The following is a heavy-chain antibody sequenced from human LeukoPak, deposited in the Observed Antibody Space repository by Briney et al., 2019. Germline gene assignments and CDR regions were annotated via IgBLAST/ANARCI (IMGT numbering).Heavy chain of an antibody. CDR1: GYTFTSYG. J-gene: IGHJ4*02. D-gene: IGHD3-10*01. CDR2: ISPYNGNT. Sequence: ASVKVSCKASGYTFTSYGFSWVRQAPGQGLEWMGWISPYNGNTNYAQKLQGRVTMTTDTSTSTAYMELRSLRSDDTAVYYCDRYKQWECFGSGNYFDYWGQGTLVTVSS. V-gene: IGHV1-18*01. CDR3: DRYKQWECFGSGNYFDY.